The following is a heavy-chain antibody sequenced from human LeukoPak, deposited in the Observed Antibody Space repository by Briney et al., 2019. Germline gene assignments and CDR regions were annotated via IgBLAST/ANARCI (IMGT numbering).Heavy chain of an antibody. CDR3: ANFRFGGVGAHEYYFDY. CDR2: INSDGSST. CDR1: GFTFSSYW. D-gene: IGHD3-16*01. V-gene: IGHV3-74*01. Sequence: GGSLRLSCAASGFTFSSYWMHWVRQAPGKGLVWVSRINSDGSSTSYADSVKGRFTISRDNAKNTLYLQMNSLRAEDTAVYYCANFRFGGVGAHEYYFDYWGQGTLVTVSS. J-gene: IGHJ4*02.